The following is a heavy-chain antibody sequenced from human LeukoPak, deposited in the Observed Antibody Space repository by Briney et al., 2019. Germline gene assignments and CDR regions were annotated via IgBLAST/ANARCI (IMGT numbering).Heavy chain of an antibody. CDR1: GFTVSSNY. Sequence: PGGSLRLSCAASGFTVSSNYMSWVRQAPGKGLEWVSVIYSGGSTYYADSVKGRFTISRDNSKNTLYLQMNSLRAEDTAVYYCARERGVAAFDIWGQGTMVTVSS. CDR3: ARERGVAAFDI. J-gene: IGHJ3*02. V-gene: IGHV3-66*01. CDR2: IYSGGST.